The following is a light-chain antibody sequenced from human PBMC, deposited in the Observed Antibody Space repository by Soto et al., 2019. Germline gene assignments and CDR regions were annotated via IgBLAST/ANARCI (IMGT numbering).Light chain of an antibody. CDR1: QSVSRY. J-gene: IGKJ5*01. CDR2: DVS. V-gene: IGKV3-11*01. Sequence: IVLTQFPATLSLSPGEXATXXXXASQSVSRYLAWYQQKPGQAPRLLIYDVSTRAAGIPARFSGSGYGTDFTLTITGLEPEDFAVYSCQQRSDWPITFGQGTRLEIK. CDR3: QQRSDWPIT.